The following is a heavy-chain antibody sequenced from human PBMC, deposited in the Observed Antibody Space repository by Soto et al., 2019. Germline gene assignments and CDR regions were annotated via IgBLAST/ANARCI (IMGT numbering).Heavy chain of an antibody. Sequence: PSETLSLTCAVSGGSIRSSNWWIWVRQPPGKGLQWIGEIYHSGSTNYNPALKSRVTISLDKSNNQFSLKLTSVTAADTAVYYCARLYYDSSGRHLVFDYWGQGTLVTVS. D-gene: IGHD3-22*01. CDR1: GGSIRSSNW. CDR3: ARLYYDSSGRHLVFDY. V-gene: IGHV4-4*02. J-gene: IGHJ4*02. CDR2: IYHSGST.